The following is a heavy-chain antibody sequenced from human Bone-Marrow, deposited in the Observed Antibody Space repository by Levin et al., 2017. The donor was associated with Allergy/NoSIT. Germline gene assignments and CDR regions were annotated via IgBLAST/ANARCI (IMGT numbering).Heavy chain of an antibody. CDR1: GFPFRTHA. D-gene: IGHD1-7*01. CDR3: ARDNYNYVYDY. J-gene: IGHJ4*02. V-gene: IGHV3-30-3*01. CDR2: ISYDGSKK. Sequence: LSLTCAASGFPFRTHAMHWVRQAPGRGLEWVAVISYDGSKKYYADSVKGRFTISRDNSKNTLYLQMNSLRTEDTALYYCARDNYNYVYDYWGQGTLVTVSS.